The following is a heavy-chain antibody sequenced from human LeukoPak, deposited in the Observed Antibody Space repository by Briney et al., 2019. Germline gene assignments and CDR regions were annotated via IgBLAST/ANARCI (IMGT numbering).Heavy chain of an antibody. CDR3: ASGVWNYDY. CDR2: INHSGST. Sequence: SETLSLTCAVYGGSFSGYYWSWIRQPPGKGLEWIGEINHSGSTNYNPSLKSRVTISVDTSKNQCSLKLSSVTAADTAVYYCASGVWNYDYWGQGTLVTVSS. CDR1: GGSFSGYY. V-gene: IGHV4-34*01. J-gene: IGHJ4*02. D-gene: IGHD1-7*01.